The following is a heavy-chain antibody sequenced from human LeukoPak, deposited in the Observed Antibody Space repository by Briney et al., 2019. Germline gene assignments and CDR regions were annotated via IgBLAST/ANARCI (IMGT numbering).Heavy chain of an antibody. V-gene: IGHV3-7*03. CDR1: GFTYNIYW. Sequence: GGSLRLLCAASGFTYNIYWMSGVRQAPGKGRECVTNIKRDGSEKHYVDSVKGRFTTSRDNAKNSLYLQMNSLRAEDTAVYYCARVSRYGDYGEVDYWGQGTLVTVSS. D-gene: IGHD4-17*01. CDR2: IKRDGSEK. J-gene: IGHJ4*02. CDR3: ARVSRYGDYGEVDY.